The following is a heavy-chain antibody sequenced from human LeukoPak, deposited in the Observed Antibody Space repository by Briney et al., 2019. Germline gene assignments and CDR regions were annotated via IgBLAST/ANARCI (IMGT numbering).Heavy chain of an antibody. Sequence: PSETLSLTCAVYGGSFSGYYWSWIRQPPGKGLEWIGEINHSGSTNYNPSLKSRVTISVDTSKNQFSLKLSSVTAADTAVYYCARLEGSGWPYYGMDVWGQGTTVTVSS. CDR1: GGSFSGYY. J-gene: IGHJ6*02. CDR2: INHSGST. V-gene: IGHV4-34*01. CDR3: ARLEGSGWPYYGMDV. D-gene: IGHD6-19*01.